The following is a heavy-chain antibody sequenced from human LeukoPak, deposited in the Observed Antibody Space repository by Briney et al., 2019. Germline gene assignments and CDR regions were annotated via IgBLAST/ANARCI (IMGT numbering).Heavy chain of an antibody. Sequence: GGSLRLSCAASGFTFSNYYMTWIRQAPGKGLEWLSYISYNGTTISYVDSVKGRFAISRDNAKNSLYLQMNSLRAEDTAVYYCARDLSANYFDISGYYRIDYFDYWGQGTLVTVSS. CDR2: ISYNGTTI. CDR1: GFTFSNYY. J-gene: IGHJ4*02. V-gene: IGHV3-11*01. D-gene: IGHD3-22*01. CDR3: ARDLSANYFDISGYYRIDYFDY.